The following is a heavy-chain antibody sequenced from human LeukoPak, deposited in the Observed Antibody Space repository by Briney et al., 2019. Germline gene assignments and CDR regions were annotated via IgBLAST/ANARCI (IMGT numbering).Heavy chain of an antibody. CDR2: IIPIFGTA. J-gene: IGHJ6*02. V-gene: IGHV1-69*13. CDR1: GGTFISYA. CDR3: GLALSYYYYGMDV. Sequence: SVKVSCKASGGTFISYAISWVRQAPGQGLEWMGGIIPIFGTANYAQKFQGRVTITADESTSTAYMELSSLRSEDTAVYYCGLALSYYYYGMDVWGQGTTVTVSS.